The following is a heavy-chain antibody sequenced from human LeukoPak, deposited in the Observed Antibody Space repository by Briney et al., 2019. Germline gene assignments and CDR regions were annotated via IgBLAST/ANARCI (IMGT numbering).Heavy chain of an antibody. Sequence: ASVKVSCKASGGTFSSYAISWVRQAPGQGLEWMGWISAYNGNTNYAQKLQGRVTMTTDTSTSTAYMELRSLRSDDTAVYYCARARGGSYSANYFDYWGQGTLVTVSS. J-gene: IGHJ4*02. CDR2: ISAYNGNT. CDR1: GGTFSSYA. CDR3: ARARGGSYSANYFDY. D-gene: IGHD1-26*01. V-gene: IGHV1-18*01.